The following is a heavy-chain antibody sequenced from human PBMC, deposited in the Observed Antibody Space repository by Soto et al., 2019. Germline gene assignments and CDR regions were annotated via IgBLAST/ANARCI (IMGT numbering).Heavy chain of an antibody. CDR1: GFTFSDYS. CDR2: IGSSGSTI. V-gene: IGHV3-11*01. J-gene: IGHJ4*02. CDR3: ARRKFCGTASCYGIGSFDY. D-gene: IGHD2-2*01. Sequence: QVQLVESGGDLVKPGGSLRLSCAASGFTFSDYSMSWIRQAPGKGLEWLSYIGSSGSTIYYADSVKGRFTISRDNAKNSLSLQMNGLRAEDTAVYYCARRKFCGTASCYGIGSFDYWGQGTLVTVSS.